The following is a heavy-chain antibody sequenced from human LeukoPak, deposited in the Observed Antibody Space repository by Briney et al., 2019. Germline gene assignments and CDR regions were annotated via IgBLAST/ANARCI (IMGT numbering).Heavy chain of an antibody. CDR3: ARVRDSSGWYGGDY. CDR2: IYYSGST. CDR1: GGCVSSGSYY. V-gene: IGHV4-61*01. D-gene: IGHD6-19*01. Sequence: SETLSLTCTVSGGCVSSGSYYWSWIRQPPGKGLEWIGYIYYSGSTNYNPSLKSRVTISVDTSKNQFSLKLSSVTAADTAVYYCARVRDSSGWYGGDYWGQGTLVTVSS. J-gene: IGHJ4*02.